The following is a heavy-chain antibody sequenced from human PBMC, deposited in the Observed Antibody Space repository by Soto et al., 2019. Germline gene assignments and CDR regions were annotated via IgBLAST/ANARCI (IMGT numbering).Heavy chain of an antibody. CDR2: IIPMLGVR. D-gene: IGHD2-21*01. Sequence: QVQLVQSGAEVKKPGSSVKVSCKDSGGTFSTYSMFWVRQAPGQGLEWMGRIIPMLGVRNYAQRFQDRVTITAAKSTATVHMEQSSLRSEDTALYYGTIGSWSGEVFDIWGQGTMVTVSS. CDR3: TIGSWSGEVFDI. V-gene: IGHV1-69*02. CDR1: GGTFSTYS. J-gene: IGHJ3*02.